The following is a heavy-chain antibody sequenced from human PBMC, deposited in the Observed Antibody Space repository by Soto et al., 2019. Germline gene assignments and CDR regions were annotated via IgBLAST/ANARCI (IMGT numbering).Heavy chain of an antibody. CDR1: GYSFTSYW. CDR3: AIRLQTCIAVAGKYYYGMDV. J-gene: IGHJ6*04. V-gene: IGHV5-10-1*01. CDR2: IDPSDSYT. Sequence: PGESLKISCKGSGYSFTSYWIIWVRQMPGKGLEWMGRIDPSDSYTNYSPSFQGHVTISADKSISTAYLQWSSLKASDTAMYYCAIRLQTCIAVAGKYYYGMDVWGEGTTVTVSS. D-gene: IGHD6-19*01.